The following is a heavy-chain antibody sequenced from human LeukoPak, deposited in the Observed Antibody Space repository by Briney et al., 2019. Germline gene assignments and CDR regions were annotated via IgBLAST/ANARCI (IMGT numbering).Heavy chain of an antibody. Sequence: ASVQVSCKTSVYTFTRHYLHWVRQAPGQGLEWMGWINPNSGDTNFAQKFQGRVTMTRDTSISTAYMELSRLRSDDTAVYYCARTGDIAAADYWGQGTLVTVSS. CDR2: INPNSGDT. J-gene: IGHJ4*02. V-gene: IGHV1-2*02. D-gene: IGHD6-13*01. CDR1: VYTFTRHY. CDR3: ARTGDIAAADY.